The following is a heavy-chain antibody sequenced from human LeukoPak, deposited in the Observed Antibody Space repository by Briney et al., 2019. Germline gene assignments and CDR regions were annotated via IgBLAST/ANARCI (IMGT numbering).Heavy chain of an antibody. D-gene: IGHD1-26*01. CDR3: ARAKKRSGRSRNFYLDV. Sequence: SETLSLTCTVSDDPINSGVYYWNWIRQPAGKGLEWIGHIYTSGTATNSNPSLKSRVAISLDTSKNHFSLKLSSVTAADTAVYYCARAKKRSGRSRNFYLDVWGKGTTVTVSS. CDR1: DDPINSGVYY. V-gene: IGHV4-61*09. CDR2: IYTSGTAT. J-gene: IGHJ6*03.